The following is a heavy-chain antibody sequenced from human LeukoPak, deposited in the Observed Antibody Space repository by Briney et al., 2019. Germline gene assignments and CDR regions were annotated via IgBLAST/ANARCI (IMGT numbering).Heavy chain of an antibody. CDR1: GFTFSTNY. V-gene: IGHV3-66*01. J-gene: IGHJ4*02. CDR2: IYRGGGT. Sequence: GGSLRLSCAASGFTFSTNYMSWVRQAPGQGLEWVSLIYRGGGTYYADSVKGRFTISRDNSRNTLSLQMNSLRVDDTAVYYCARGFRSVTTWGYFDYWGQGALVTVSS. CDR3: ARGFRSVTTWGYFDY. D-gene: IGHD4-17*01.